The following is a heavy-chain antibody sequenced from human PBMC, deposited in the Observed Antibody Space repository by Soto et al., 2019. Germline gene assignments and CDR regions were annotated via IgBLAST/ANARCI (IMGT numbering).Heavy chain of an antibody. J-gene: IGHJ3*02. CDR1: GYTFTSYG. Sequence: GASVKVSCKASGYTFTSYGISWVRQAPGQGLEWMGWISAYNGNTNYAQKLQGRVTMTTDTSTSTAYMELRSLRSDDTAVYYCAIEIQFYCSGGSCYSRSDAFDIWGQGTMVTVSS. CDR2: ISAYNGNT. V-gene: IGHV1-18*01. CDR3: AIEIQFYCSGGSCYSRSDAFDI. D-gene: IGHD2-15*01.